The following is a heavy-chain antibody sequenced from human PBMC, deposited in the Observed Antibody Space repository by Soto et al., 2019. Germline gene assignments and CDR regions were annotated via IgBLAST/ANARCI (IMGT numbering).Heavy chain of an antibody. CDR1: GGSISSGGYY. D-gene: IGHD3-22*01. CDR2: IYYSGST. CDR3: ARDLVRYYYDSSGYFFPDAFDI. J-gene: IGHJ3*02. V-gene: IGHV4-31*03. Sequence: SETLSLTCTVSGGSISSGGYYWSWIRQHPGKGLEWIGYIYYSGSTYYNPSLKSRVTISVDTSKNQFSLKLSSVTAADTAVYYCARDLVRYYYDSSGYFFPDAFDIWGQGTMVTVSS.